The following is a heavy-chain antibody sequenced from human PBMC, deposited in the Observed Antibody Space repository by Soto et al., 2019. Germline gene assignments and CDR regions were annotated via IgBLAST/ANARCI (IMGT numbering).Heavy chain of an antibody. J-gene: IGHJ4*02. CDR2: IYYSGST. CDR1: GGSISSGGYY. Sequence: SETLSLTCTVSGGSISSGGYYWSWIRQHPGKGLEWIGYIYYSGSTYYNPSLKSRVTVPVDTSKNQSSLKLSSVTAADTAVYYCARDKSYYDSSGYPRFDYWGQGTLVTVSS. CDR3: ARDKSYYDSSGYPRFDY. V-gene: IGHV4-31*03. D-gene: IGHD3-22*01.